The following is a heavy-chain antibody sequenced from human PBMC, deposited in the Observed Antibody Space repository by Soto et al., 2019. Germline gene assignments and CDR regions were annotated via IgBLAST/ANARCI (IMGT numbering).Heavy chain of an antibody. D-gene: IGHD3-9*01. CDR2: IYYSGST. Sequence: QLQLQESGPGLVKPSETLSITCTVSGGSVSSSNYYWGWIRRSPGKGLEWIGSIYYSGSTYYNPSLESRVTISVDKSKNQFSLKVISVTAADTAVYYCARLEGLATISYYFDYWGQGTLVTVSS. J-gene: IGHJ4*02. CDR1: GGSVSSSNYY. V-gene: IGHV4-39*01. CDR3: ARLEGLATISYYFDY.